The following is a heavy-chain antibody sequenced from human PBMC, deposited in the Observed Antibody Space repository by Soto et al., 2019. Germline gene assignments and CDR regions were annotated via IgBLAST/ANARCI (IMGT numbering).Heavy chain of an antibody. CDR3: ARFYYDSSGYYRGGGYSYYGMDV. CDR2: IIPILGIA. Sequence: QVQLVQSGAEVKKPGSSVKVSCKASGGTFSSYTISWVRQAPGQGLEWMGRIIPILGIANYAQKFQGRVTITADKSTSTAYMELSSLRYEDTAVYYCARFYYDSSGYYRGGGYSYYGMDVWGQGTTVTVSS. D-gene: IGHD3-22*01. J-gene: IGHJ6*02. V-gene: IGHV1-69*02. CDR1: GGTFSSYT.